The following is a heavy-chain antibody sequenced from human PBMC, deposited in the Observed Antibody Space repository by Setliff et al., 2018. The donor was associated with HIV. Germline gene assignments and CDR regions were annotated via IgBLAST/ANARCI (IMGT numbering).Heavy chain of an antibody. CDR2: ISSNTNHI. J-gene: IGHJ4*02. D-gene: IGHD6-19*01. CDR3: AREGGSSGRAGYFDY. V-gene: IGHV3-21*01. Sequence: GGSLRLSCAASGFDFSDYSMNWVRQSPGKGLEWVSSISSNTNHIYYADSVKGRFTISRDNAENSLFLQLTSLRAEDTAVYYCAREGGSSGRAGYFDYWGQGTLVTVSS. CDR1: GFDFSDYS.